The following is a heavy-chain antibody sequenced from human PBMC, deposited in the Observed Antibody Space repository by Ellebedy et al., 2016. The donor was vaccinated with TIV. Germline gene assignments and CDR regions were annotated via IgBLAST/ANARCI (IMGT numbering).Heavy chain of an antibody. CDR1: GYTFTGYY. CDR2: INPNSGGT. D-gene: IGHD4-23*01. J-gene: IGHJ5*02. Sequence: GPSVKVSCKASGYTFTGYYMHWVRQAPGQGLEWMGWINPNSGGTNYAQNFQGRVTMTRDTSISTAYMELRRLRSDDTAVYYCAREGDYGGNPTLHWFDPWGQGTLVTVSS. CDR3: AREGDYGGNPTLHWFDP. V-gene: IGHV1-2*02.